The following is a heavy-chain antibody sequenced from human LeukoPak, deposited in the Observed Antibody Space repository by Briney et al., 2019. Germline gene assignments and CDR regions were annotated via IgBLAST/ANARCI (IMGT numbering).Heavy chain of an antibody. D-gene: IGHD1-26*01. V-gene: IGHV4-59*11. Sequence: SETLSLTCSVSGGSISGHYWTWIRQTPGKGLEWIGNVFYTGSTNYNPSLQSRVTISVDTSSNHFSLRLSSVTAADTAVYYCAREQNLRVAAKNFFDYWGQGALVTVSS. CDR1: GGSISGHY. CDR2: VFYTGST. J-gene: IGHJ4*02. CDR3: AREQNLRVAAKNFFDY.